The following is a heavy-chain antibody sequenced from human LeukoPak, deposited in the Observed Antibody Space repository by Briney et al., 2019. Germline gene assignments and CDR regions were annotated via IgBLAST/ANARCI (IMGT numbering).Heavy chain of an antibody. J-gene: IGHJ4*02. CDR2: IYHSGST. CDR3: ARGNSSGSGTPDY. D-gene: IGHD3-10*01. Sequence: SETLSLTCAVSGYSISSGYYWGWIRQPPGKGLEWIGSIYHSGSTYYNPSLKSRVTISVDTSKNQFSLKLSSVTAADTAVYYCARGNSSGSGTPDYWGQGTLVTVSS. CDR1: GYSISSGYY. V-gene: IGHV4-38-2*01.